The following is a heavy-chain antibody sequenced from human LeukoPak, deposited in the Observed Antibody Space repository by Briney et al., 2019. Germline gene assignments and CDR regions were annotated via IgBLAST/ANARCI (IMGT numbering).Heavy chain of an antibody. J-gene: IGHJ4*02. D-gene: IGHD3-10*01. CDR1: GFTFSSLA. CDR3: SMVRGVRDYFDY. V-gene: IGHV3-21*01. Sequence: KTGGSLRLSCTASGFTFSSLAMTWVRQAPGKGLEWVSSISSSSSYIYYADSVKGRFTISRDNAKNSLYLQMNSLRAEDTAVYYCSMVRGVRDYFDYWGQGTLVTVSS. CDR2: ISSSSSYI.